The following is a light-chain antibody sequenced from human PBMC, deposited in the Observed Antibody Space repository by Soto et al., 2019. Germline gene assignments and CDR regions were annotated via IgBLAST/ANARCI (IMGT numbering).Light chain of an antibody. V-gene: IGKV3-11*01. CDR2: DTS. CDR3: QQRGSWPLT. Sequence: EIVLTQSPATLSLSPGERATLSCRASQSVSSYLTWYQQRPGQAPRLLIYDTSKRVTGIPARFSGSGSGTDFTLTISSLEPEDFAVYYCQQRGSWPLTFGGGTKVEIK. J-gene: IGKJ4*01. CDR1: QSVSSY.